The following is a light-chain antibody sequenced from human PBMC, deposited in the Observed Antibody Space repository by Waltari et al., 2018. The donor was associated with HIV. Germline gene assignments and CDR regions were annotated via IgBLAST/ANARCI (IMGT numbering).Light chain of an antibody. Sequence: QSALTQPPSASGSPGPSVTISCAGTSSDIGLHNFVPWYQHHPGKAPKLMISEVSRRPSGVPDRFSGSKSGNTASLTVSGLQAEDEAAYYCFSYAGNNYLLFGGGTKLTVL. CDR3: FSYAGNNYLL. V-gene: IGLV2-8*01. CDR1: SSDIGLHNF. CDR2: EVS. J-gene: IGLJ2*01.